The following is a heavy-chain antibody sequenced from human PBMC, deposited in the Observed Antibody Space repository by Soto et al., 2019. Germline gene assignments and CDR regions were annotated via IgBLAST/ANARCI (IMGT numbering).Heavy chain of an antibody. CDR1: GFTFSSYG. CDR2: ISYDGSNK. Sequence: GGSLRLSCAASGFTFSSYGMHWVRQAPGKGLEWVAVISYDGSNKYYADSVKGRFTISRDNSKNTLYLQMNSLRAEDTAVYYCAKPLPPWQLVHEEFDYWGQGTLVTVSS. CDR3: AKPLPPWQLVHEEFDY. J-gene: IGHJ4*02. V-gene: IGHV3-30*18. D-gene: IGHD6-13*01.